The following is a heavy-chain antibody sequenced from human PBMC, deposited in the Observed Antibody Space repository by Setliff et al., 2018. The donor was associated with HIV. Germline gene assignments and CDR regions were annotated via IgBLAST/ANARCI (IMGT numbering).Heavy chain of an antibody. CDR3: ARRVGCTSTTCYHTYFDY. V-gene: IGHV3-7*03. J-gene: IGHJ4*01. CDR1: GFNFGDYG. D-gene: IGHD2-2*01. CDR2: IKQDGSEK. Sequence: GGSLRLSCIASGFNFGDYGMTWVRQAPGKGLEWVANIKQDGSEKHYVDSVKGRFTISRDNTKNSLFLQMNSLRAEDTAVYYCARRVGCTSTTCYHTYFDYWGPGTLVTVSS.